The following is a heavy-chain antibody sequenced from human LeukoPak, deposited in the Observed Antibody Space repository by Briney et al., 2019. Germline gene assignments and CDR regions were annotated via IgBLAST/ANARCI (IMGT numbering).Heavy chain of an antibody. D-gene: IGHD5-24*01. J-gene: IGHJ4*02. V-gene: IGHV3-33*08. CDR2: IWYDGSSK. Sequence: GRSLRLSCAASGFTFSSYAMHWVRQAPGKGLEWVALIWYDGSSKYYADSVKGRFTISRDNSKNTLYLQMNSLRADDTAVYYCGSGRDGYTVDYWGQGTLVTVSS. CDR3: GSGRDGYTVDY. CDR1: GFTFSSYA.